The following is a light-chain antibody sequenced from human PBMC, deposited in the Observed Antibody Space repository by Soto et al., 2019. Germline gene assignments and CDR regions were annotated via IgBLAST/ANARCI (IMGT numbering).Light chain of an antibody. Sequence: DIVLTQSPGTLSLSPGERATLSCRASQSVSSNYLAWYQQKPGQTPKVLIYRASTRATGIPDRFSGSGSGTDFTLTISRLGAEDFAVYYCQQYGSSPLTFGGGTKV. CDR3: QQYGSSPLT. CDR1: QSVSSNY. V-gene: IGKV3-20*01. CDR2: RAS. J-gene: IGKJ4*01.